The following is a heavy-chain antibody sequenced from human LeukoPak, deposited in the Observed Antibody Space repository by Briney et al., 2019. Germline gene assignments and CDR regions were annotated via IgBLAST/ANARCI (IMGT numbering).Heavy chain of an antibody. J-gene: IGHJ4*02. CDR2: IYTSGST. V-gene: IGHV4-4*07. CDR3: ASSQYSWSGYLNY. CDR1: GGSISSYY. D-gene: IGHD3-3*01. Sequence: NPSETLSLTCTVSGGSISSYYWSWIRQPAGKGLEWIGRIYTSGSTNCNPSLKSRVTISVDKSKNQFSLKLSSVTAADTAVYYCASSQYSWSGYLNYWGQGTLVTVSS.